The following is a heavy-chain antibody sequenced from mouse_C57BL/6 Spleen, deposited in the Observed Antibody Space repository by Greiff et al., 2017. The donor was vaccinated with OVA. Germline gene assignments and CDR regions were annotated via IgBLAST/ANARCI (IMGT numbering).Heavy chain of an antibody. J-gene: IGHJ2*01. D-gene: IGHD2-4*01. V-gene: IGHV1-64*01. CDR1: GYTFTSYW. CDR3: ARSPIYYDSYYFDY. CDR2: IHPNSGST. Sequence: VQLQQPGAELVKPGASVKLSCKASGYTFTSYWMHWVKQRPGQGLEWIGMIHPNSGSTNYNEKFKSKATLTVDKSSSTDYMQLSSLTSEDSAVYYCARSPIYYDSYYFDYWGQGTTLTVSS.